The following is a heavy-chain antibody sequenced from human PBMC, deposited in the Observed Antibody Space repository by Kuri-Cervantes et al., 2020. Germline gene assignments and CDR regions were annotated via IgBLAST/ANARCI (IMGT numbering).Heavy chain of an antibody. D-gene: IGHD6-13*01. V-gene: IGHV4-59*08. CDR1: GGSISSYY. Sequence: SETLSLTCTVSGGSISSYYWSWVRQPPGKGLEWIGYIYYSGSTYYNPSLKSRVTISVDTSKNQFSLKLSSVTAAGTAVYYCSRPAAAGSDYWGQGTLVTVSS. J-gene: IGHJ4*01. CDR2: IYYSGST. CDR3: SRPAAAGSDY.